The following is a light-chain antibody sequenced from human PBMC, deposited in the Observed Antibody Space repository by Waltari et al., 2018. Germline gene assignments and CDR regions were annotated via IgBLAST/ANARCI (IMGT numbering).Light chain of an antibody. CDR1: KSDVGLHNY. CDR3: KSYTGTGSWV. V-gene: IGLV2-14*03. CDR2: DLS. J-gene: IGLJ3*02. Sequence: QSALTQPASVSGSPGQSITIPCTGTKSDVGLHNYVSWYQQHPGKAPKVIIYDLSQRPSGISNRFSGSKSGNTASLTISGLQADAEADYYCKSYTGTGSWVFGGGNKLTVL.